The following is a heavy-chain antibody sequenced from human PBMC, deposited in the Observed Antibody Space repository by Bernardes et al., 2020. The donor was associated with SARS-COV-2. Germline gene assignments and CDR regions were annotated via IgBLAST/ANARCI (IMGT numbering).Heavy chain of an antibody. CDR1: GYTFTSYG. Sequence: ASVKVSCKVSGYTFTSYGISWVRQAPGQGLEWMGWISAYNGNTNYAQKLQGRVTMTTDTSTSTAYMELRSLRSDDTAVYYCARDFTGYYDFWSSYYYGMDVWCQGTTVTVS. D-gene: IGHD3-3*01. J-gene: IGHJ6*02. CDR2: ISAYNGNT. V-gene: IGHV1-18*04. CDR3: ARDFTGYYDFWSSYYYGMDV.